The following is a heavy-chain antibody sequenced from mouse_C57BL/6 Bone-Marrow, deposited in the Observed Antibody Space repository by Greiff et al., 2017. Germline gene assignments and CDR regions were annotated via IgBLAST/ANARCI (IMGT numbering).Heavy chain of an antibody. CDR2: ISSGGDYI. Sequence: VESGEGLVKPGGSLKLSCAASGFTFSSYAMSWVRQTPEKRLEWVAYISSGGDYIYYADTVKGRFTISRDNARNTLYLQMSSLKSEDTAIYYCTSDLANWPDYWGQGTTLTVSS. CDR1: GFTFSSYA. J-gene: IGHJ2*01. D-gene: IGHD4-1*01. CDR3: TSDLANWPDY. V-gene: IGHV5-9-1*02.